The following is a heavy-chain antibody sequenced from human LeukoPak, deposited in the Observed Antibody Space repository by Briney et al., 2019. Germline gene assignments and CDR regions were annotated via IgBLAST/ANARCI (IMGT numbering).Heavy chain of an antibody. D-gene: IGHD3-10*01. CDR3: SVEGSGSYLYFGY. CDR1: GYTFITYH. V-gene: IGHV1-46*01. CDR2: INPSGGAT. J-gene: IGHJ4*02. Sequence: ASVKVSCKASGYTFITYHVHWVRQAPGQGLEWMGLINPSGGATSYAQKFQGRVTMTRDTSTSTVYMELSSLRSEDTAVYYCSVEGSGSYLYFGYWGQGTLVTVSS.